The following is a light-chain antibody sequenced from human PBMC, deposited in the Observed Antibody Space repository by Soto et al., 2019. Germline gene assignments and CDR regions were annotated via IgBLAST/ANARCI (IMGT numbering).Light chain of an antibody. CDR1: QSITSW. J-gene: IGKJ1*01. CDR3: QQYNSYST. V-gene: IGKV1-5*03. Sequence: NPTNQSPSTLSASVGDRVTIPFRASQSITSWLAWYQQKPGKAPKLLIYKASSLKSGVPSRFSGSGSGTEFTLTISSLQPDDFATYYCQQYNSYSTFGQGTKVDIK. CDR2: KAS.